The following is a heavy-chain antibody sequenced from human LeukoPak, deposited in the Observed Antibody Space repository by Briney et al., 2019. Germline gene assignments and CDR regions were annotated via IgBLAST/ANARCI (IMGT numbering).Heavy chain of an antibody. Sequence: PSETLSLTCTVSGGSISGYFWSWIRQPPGKGLEWIGYIHYSGSTNYNPSLNSRVTISVDTSKNQFSLRLSSLTAADTAVYYCARYGITIVRGGKYYFDSWGQGTLVTVSS. V-gene: IGHV4-59*08. CDR1: GGSISGYF. CDR3: ARYGITIVRGGKYYFDS. CDR2: IHYSGST. J-gene: IGHJ4*02. D-gene: IGHD3-10*01.